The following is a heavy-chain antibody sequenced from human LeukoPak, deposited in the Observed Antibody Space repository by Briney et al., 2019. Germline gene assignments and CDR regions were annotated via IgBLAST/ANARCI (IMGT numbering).Heavy chain of an antibody. V-gene: IGHV6-1*01. CDR1: GDSVSSNSAA. CDR3: ARGGTLVGANTFDY. CDR2: TYYRSKWYN. D-gene: IGHD1-26*01. J-gene: IGHJ4*02. Sequence: SQTLSLTCAISGDSVSSNSAAWNWIRQSPSRGLEWLGRTYYRSKWYNDYAVSVKSRITINPDTSKNQFSLQLNSVTPEDTAVCYCARGGTLVGANTFDYWGQGTLVTVSS.